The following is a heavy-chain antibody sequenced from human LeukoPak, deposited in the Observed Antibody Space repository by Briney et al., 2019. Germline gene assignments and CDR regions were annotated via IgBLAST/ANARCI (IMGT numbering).Heavy chain of an antibody. V-gene: IGHV3-30-3*01. CDR3: ARAKIRTNIVATWGAFDI. J-gene: IGHJ3*02. D-gene: IGHD5-12*01. Sequence: GRSLRLSRAASGFTFSSYAMHWVRQAPDKGLEWVAVISYDGSNKYYADSVKGRFTISRDNSKNTLYLQMNSLRAEDTAVYYCARAKIRTNIVATWGAFDIWGQGTMVTVSS. CDR1: GFTFSSYA. CDR2: ISYDGSNK.